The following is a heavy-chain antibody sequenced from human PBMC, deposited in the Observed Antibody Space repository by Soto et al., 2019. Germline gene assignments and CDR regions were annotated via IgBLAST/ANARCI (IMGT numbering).Heavy chain of an antibody. V-gene: IGHV3-7*01. J-gene: IGHJ4*02. CDR1: GFTFNGNW. D-gene: IGHD2-21*02. CDR2: IMKDGGEK. Sequence: EVQLVESGGRLVQPGGSLRLSCAASGFTFNGNWMGWVRQAPGKGLEWVASIMKDGGEKKYVDSVKGRFTISRDNAKNSVSLQMNSLRADDTAIYYCARDSDYYKADYWGQGNLVTVSS. CDR3: ARDSDYYKADY.